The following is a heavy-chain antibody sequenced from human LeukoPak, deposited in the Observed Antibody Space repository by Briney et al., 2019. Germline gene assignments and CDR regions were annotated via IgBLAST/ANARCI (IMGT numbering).Heavy chain of an antibody. CDR3: ARDMNWSLDY. D-gene: IGHD1-1*01. CDR1: GGSISTYY. Sequence: SETLSLTCTVSGGSISTYYWTWLRQPPGKGLEWIGEISHSGSTNYNPSLKSRVTISVDTSKNQFSLQLNSVTPEDTAVYYCARDMNWSLDYWGQGTLVTVSS. V-gene: IGHV4-34*01. CDR2: ISHSGST. J-gene: IGHJ4*02.